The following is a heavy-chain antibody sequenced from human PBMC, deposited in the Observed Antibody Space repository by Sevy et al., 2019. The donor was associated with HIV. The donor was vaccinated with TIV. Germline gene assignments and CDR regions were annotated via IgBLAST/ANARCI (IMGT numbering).Heavy chain of an antibody. CDR1: GFTFNNFP. CDR3: VRGRARSITFDI. CDR2: VSFDGGSK. Sequence: GGSLRLSCEASGFTFNNFPIHWVRQAPGKGLEWVAVVSFDGGSKYYADSVRGRFTVSRDNSKNTVYLQLNSLRAEDTAVYYCVRGRARSITFDIWGQGTLVTVSS. J-gene: IGHJ3*02. V-gene: IGHV3-30-3*01. D-gene: IGHD3-16*01.